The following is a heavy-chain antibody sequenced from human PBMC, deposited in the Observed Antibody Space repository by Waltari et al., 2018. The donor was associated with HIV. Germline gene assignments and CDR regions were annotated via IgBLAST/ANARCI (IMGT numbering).Heavy chain of an antibody. Sequence: QVQLQESGPGLVKPSPTLSLPCPVPGGSISSGDYYWSWIRQPPGKGLEWIGYMYYSGSTYSNPSLKSRVTISVDTSKNQFSLKLSSVTAADTAVYYCARVKIVGNWFDPWGQGTLVTVSS. D-gene: IGHD1-26*01. J-gene: IGHJ5*02. CDR1: GGSISSGDYY. CDR2: MYYSGST. V-gene: IGHV4-30-4*01. CDR3: ARVKIVGNWFDP.